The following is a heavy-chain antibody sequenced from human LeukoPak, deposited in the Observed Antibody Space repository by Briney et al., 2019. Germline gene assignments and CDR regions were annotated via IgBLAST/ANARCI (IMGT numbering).Heavy chain of an antibody. J-gene: IGHJ4*02. CDR1: GGSISSSSYY. CDR2: SYYSGST. CDR3: ARQRRDGYTDDY. V-gene: IGHV4-39*01. Sequence: SVTLSLTCTVSGGSISSSSYYWGWIRQPPGKGLEWIGSSYYSGSTYYNPSLKSRVTISVDTSNNQFSLELSSVTAADTAVYYCARQRRDGYTDDYWGQGTLVTVSS. D-gene: IGHD5-24*01.